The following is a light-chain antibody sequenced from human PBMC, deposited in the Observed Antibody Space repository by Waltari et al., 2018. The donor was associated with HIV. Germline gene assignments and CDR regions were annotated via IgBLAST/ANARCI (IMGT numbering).Light chain of an antibody. CDR2: EVT. V-gene: IGLV2-23*02. J-gene: IGLJ2*01. Sequence: QSALTQPASVSGSPGQSITISCTETSGDVDNYNLVSWYQQYTGRAPKLLIYEVTKRPSVVSHRFSGSKSGNTASLTISDLQAEDEAKYYCCSYGNSGTFVLFGGGTRVTV. CDR3: CSYGNSGTFVL. CDR1: SGDVDNYNL.